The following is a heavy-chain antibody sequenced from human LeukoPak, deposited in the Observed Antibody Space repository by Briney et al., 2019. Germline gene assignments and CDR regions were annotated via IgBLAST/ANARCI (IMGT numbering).Heavy chain of an antibody. CDR1: GYTFTSYD. CDR2: MNPSSGNT. CDR3: ARGRRWLQYEFDY. D-gene: IGHD5-24*01. Sequence: ASVKVSCKASGYTFTSYDINWVRQATGQGLEWMGWMNPSSGNTGYAQKFQGRVTMTRNTSISTAYMELSSLRSEDTAVYYCARGRRWLQYEFDYWGQGTLVTVSS. J-gene: IGHJ4*02. V-gene: IGHV1-8*01.